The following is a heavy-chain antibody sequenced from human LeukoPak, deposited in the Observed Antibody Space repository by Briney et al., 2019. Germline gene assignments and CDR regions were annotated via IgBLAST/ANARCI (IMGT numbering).Heavy chain of an antibody. V-gene: IGHV3-49*04. CDR1: GFTFGDHA. D-gene: IGHD5-18*01. Sequence: GGSLRLSCTASGFTFGDHAMSWVRQAPGKGLEWVGFIRSKAYGGTTEYAASVKGRFTISRDDSKSIAYLQMNSLKTEDTAVYYCSRGPIQLWLHNAMDVWGQGTTVTVSS. CDR3: SRGPIQLWLHNAMDV. CDR2: IRSKAYGGTT. J-gene: IGHJ6*02.